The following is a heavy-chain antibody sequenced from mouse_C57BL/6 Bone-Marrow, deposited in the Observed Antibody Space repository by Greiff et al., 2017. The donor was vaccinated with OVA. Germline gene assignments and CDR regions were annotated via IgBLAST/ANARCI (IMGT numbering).Heavy chain of an antibody. J-gene: IGHJ4*01. V-gene: IGHV1-72*01. Sequence: VQLQQSGAELVKPGASVKLSCKASGYTFTSYWMHWVKQRPGRGLEWIGRIDPNSGGTKYNEKFKSKATLTVDKPSSTAYMQLSSLTSEDSAVYYCARGVGRRKNYAMDYWGQGTSVTVSS. CDR1: GYTFTSYW. CDR2: IDPNSGGT. D-gene: IGHD4-1*01. CDR3: ARGVGRRKNYAMDY.